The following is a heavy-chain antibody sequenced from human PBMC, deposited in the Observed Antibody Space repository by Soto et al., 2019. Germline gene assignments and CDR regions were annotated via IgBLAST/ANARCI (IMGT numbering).Heavy chain of an antibody. CDR2: ISYDGSNK. J-gene: IGHJ4*02. D-gene: IGHD5-18*01. V-gene: IGHV3-30-3*01. CDR1: GFTFSSYA. CDR3: ARGDVDTAMVVDY. Sequence: QVQLVESGGGVVQPGRSLRLSCAASGFTFSSYAMHWVRQAPGKGLEWVAVISYDGSNKYYADSVKGRFTISRDNSKNTLYLQMNSLRAEDTAVYYCARGDVDTAMVVDYWGQGTLVTVSS.